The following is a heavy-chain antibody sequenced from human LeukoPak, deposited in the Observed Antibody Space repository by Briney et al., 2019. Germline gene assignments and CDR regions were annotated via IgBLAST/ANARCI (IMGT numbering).Heavy chain of an antibody. J-gene: IGHJ4*02. D-gene: IGHD3-22*01. V-gene: IGHV1-2*06. Sequence: GASVKVSCKASGYTFVGYHMHWMRQAPGQGLEWMGRINPNSGGTNYAQKFQGRVTMTRDTSIGTAYIELSRLRSDDTAVYYCARDLDDSSGYLPGHWGQGTLVTVSS. CDR3: ARDLDDSSGYLPGH. CDR1: GYTFVGYH. CDR2: INPNSGGT.